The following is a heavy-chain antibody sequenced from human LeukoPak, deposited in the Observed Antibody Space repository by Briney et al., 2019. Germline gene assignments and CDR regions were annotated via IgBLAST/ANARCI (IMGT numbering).Heavy chain of an antibody. J-gene: IGHJ4*02. Sequence: SETLSLTCTVSSGSINNYYWSWIRQPPGKGLEWIGEINHSGSTNYNPSLKSRVTISVDTSKNQFSLKLSSVTAADTAVYYCARSGIWFGELFGTFDYWGQGTLVTVSS. V-gene: IGHV4-34*01. CDR1: SGSINNYY. D-gene: IGHD3-10*01. CDR3: ARSGIWFGELFGTFDY. CDR2: INHSGST.